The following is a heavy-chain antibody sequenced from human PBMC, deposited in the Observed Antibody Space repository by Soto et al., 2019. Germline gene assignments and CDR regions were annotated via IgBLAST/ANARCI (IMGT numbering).Heavy chain of an antibody. CDR2: IYHSGST. CDR3: ARGSLTGTTDH. Sequence: SETLSLTCAVSGYSISSGYYWGWIRQPPGKGLEWIGSIYHSGSTYYNPSLKSRVTISVDTSKNQFSLKLSSVTAADTAVYYCARGSLTGTTDHWGQGTLVT. CDR1: GYSISSGYY. V-gene: IGHV4-38-2*01. D-gene: IGHD1-7*01. J-gene: IGHJ4*02.